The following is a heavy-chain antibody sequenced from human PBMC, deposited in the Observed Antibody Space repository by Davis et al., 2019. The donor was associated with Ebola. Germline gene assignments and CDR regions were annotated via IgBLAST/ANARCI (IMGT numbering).Heavy chain of an antibody. D-gene: IGHD2-8*02. Sequence: ASVKVSCKASGYTFTGYYMHWVRQAPGQGLEWMGWISAYNGNTNYAQKLQGRVTMTTDTSTSTAYMELRSLRSDDTAVYYCARDDNDIVLVVYATGGGGAFDYWGQGTLVTVSS. CDR1: GYTFTGYY. CDR3: ARDDNDIVLVVYATGGGGAFDY. CDR2: ISAYNGNT. J-gene: IGHJ4*02. V-gene: IGHV1-18*04.